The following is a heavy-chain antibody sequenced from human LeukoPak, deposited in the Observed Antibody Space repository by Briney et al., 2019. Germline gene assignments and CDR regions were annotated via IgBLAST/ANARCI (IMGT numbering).Heavy chain of an antibody. Sequence: GGSLRLSCVVSGFTFSDYYMSWIRQTPGKGLEWVSYISSSSTYIYHADSVKGRFTVSRDNAKNSLYLQMNSLRAEDTAVYYCARDQRPGIAAAGRGSDYWGQGTLVTVSS. CDR2: ISSSSTYI. V-gene: IGHV3-11*06. CDR1: GFTFSDYY. J-gene: IGHJ4*02. D-gene: IGHD6-13*01. CDR3: ARDQRPGIAAAGRGSDY.